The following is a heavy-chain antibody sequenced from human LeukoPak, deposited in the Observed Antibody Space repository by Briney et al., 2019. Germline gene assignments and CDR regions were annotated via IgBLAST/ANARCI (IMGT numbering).Heavy chain of an antibody. V-gene: IGHV4-4*07. CDR1: GGSIGSYL. Sequence: SETLSLTCTVSGGSIGSYLWTWIRRPAGKGLEWIGRIYTSGSTNYNPSLKSRVTMSVDTSKNQFSLKLSSVTAADTAVYYCAPLSGYCSNTSCYRGDYWGQGTLVTVSS. D-gene: IGHD2-2*02. CDR3: APLSGYCSNTSCYRGDY. J-gene: IGHJ4*02. CDR2: IYTSGST.